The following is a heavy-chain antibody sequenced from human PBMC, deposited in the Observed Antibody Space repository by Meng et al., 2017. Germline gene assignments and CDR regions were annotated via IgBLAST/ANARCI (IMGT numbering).Heavy chain of an antibody. Sequence: QLQQWVAGLLNPSETLSLTWAVDGGSCSVSYWSWIRQPPGKGLEWSGEINHSGSTNYNPSLKSRVTISVDTSKNQFSLKLSSVTAADTAVYYCARRRGGSSDWFDPWGQGTLVTVSS. J-gene: IGHJ5*02. CDR1: GGSCSVSY. CDR2: INHSGST. V-gene: IGHV4-34*01. D-gene: IGHD6-6*01. CDR3: ARRRGGSSDWFDP.